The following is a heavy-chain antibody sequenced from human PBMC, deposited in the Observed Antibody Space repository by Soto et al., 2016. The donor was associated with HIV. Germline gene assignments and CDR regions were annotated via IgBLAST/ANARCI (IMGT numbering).Heavy chain of an antibody. J-gene: IGHJ4*02. Sequence: QVKLQEWGPGLLKPSETLSLTCAVYGGPFSHYYWAWIRQPPGKGLEWIGEITHSGSTNYNPSLKSRVTISVDVSKNQFSLKMTSVTAADTAVYFCARQANIAVARYFDYWGRETVTVSS. CDR1: GGPFSHYY. D-gene: IGHD6-19*01. CDR2: ITHSGST. V-gene: IGHV4-34*02. CDR3: ARQANIAVARYFDY.